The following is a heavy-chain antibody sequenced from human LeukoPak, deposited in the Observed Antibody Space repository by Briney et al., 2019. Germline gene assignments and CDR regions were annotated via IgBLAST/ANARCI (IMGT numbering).Heavy chain of an antibody. Sequence: QPSETLSLTCTVSGGSISSSSYYWGWVRQPPGKGLEWIGSIYYSGSTYYNPSLKSRVTISVDTSKNQFSLKLSSVTAADTAVYYCARDQDSSSWYNAFDIWGQGTMVTVSS. V-gene: IGHV4-39*07. CDR2: IYYSGST. J-gene: IGHJ3*02. D-gene: IGHD6-13*01. CDR3: ARDQDSSSWYNAFDI. CDR1: GGSISSSSYY.